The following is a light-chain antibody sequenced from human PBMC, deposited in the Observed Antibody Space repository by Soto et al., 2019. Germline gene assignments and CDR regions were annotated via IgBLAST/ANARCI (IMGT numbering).Light chain of an antibody. CDR3: QQYNSYQT. CDR1: QSISSW. CDR2: DAS. J-gene: IGKJ1*01. Sequence: DIQMTQSPSTLSASVGDRVTITCRASQSISSWLAWYQQKPGKAPKLLIYDASSLESGVPSRFSGSGSGTEFTLTISSLQPGDFATYYCQQYNSYQTFGQGTKVDIK. V-gene: IGKV1-5*01.